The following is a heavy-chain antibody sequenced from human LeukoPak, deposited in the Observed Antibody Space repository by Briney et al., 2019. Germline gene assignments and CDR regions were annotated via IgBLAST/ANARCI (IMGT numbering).Heavy chain of an antibody. CDR2: IYPGDSDT. V-gene: IGHV5-51*01. CDR3: ARYGPARTPGNWFDP. Sequence: GESLKISCKGSGYSFTSYWIGWVRQRPGKGLEWMGIIYPGDSDTRYSPSFQGQVTISADKSISTAYLQWSSLKASDTAMYYCARYGPARTPGNWFDPWGQGTLVTVYS. J-gene: IGHJ5*02. D-gene: IGHD4-17*01. CDR1: GYSFTSYW.